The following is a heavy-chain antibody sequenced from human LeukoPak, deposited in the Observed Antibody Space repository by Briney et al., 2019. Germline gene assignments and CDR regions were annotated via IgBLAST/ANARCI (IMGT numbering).Heavy chain of an antibody. Sequence: GGSLRLSCAASGFTFSSYWMSWVRQAPGKGLEWVANVKQDGSEKYYVDSVKGRFTISRDNAKNSLYLQMNSLRAEDTAVYYCARRWWQQLVVTLFDYWGQGTLVTVSS. CDR3: ARRWWQQLVVTLFDY. J-gene: IGHJ4*02. V-gene: IGHV3-7*01. CDR2: VKQDGSEK. D-gene: IGHD6-13*01. CDR1: GFTFSSYW.